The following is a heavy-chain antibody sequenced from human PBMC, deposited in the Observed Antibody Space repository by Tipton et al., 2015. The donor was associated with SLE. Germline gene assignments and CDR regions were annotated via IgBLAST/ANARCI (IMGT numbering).Heavy chain of an antibody. CDR3: ARGGSSWFRYYFDY. D-gene: IGHD6-13*01. J-gene: IGHJ4*02. CDR1: GGSISSYY. V-gene: IGHV4-59*01. Sequence: LRLSCTVSGGSISSYYWSWIRQPPGKELEWIGYIYYSGSTNYNPSLKSRVTISVDTSKNQFSLKLSSVTAADTAVYYCARGGSSWFRYYFDYWGQGTLVTVSS. CDR2: IYYSGST.